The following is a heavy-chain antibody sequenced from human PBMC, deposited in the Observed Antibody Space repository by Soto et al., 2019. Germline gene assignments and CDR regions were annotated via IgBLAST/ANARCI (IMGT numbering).Heavy chain of an antibody. Sequence: SETLSLTCTVSGGPISSGGYYWSWIRQHPGKGLEWIGYIYYSGSTYYNPSLKSRVTISVDTSKNQFSLKLSSVTAADTAVYYCARDFGSSWDYYYYGMDVRGQGTTVTVSS. J-gene: IGHJ6*02. CDR3: ARDFGSSWDYYYYGMDV. CDR1: GGPISSGGYY. D-gene: IGHD6-13*01. CDR2: IYYSGST. V-gene: IGHV4-31*03.